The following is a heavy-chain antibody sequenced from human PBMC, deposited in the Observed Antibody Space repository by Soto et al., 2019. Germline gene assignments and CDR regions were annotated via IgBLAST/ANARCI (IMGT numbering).Heavy chain of an antibody. V-gene: IGHV2-26*01. J-gene: IGHJ6*02. D-gene: IGHD3-9*01. Sequence: ETLSLTCTVSGGSVSSGSYYWSWIRQPPGKALEWLAHIFSDNERSYSTSLQGRLTISKGTSGSQVVLSMTNVDPVDTATYYCARMKVDSYQFYYAMDVWGQGTTVTVSS. CDR2: IFSDNER. CDR1: GGSVSSGSYY. CDR3: ARMKVDSYQFYYAMDV.